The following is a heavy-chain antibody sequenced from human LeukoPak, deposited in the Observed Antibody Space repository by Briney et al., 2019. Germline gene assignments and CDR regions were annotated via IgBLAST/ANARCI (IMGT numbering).Heavy chain of an antibody. D-gene: IGHD3-3*01. Sequence: PSETLSLTCAGYGGSFSGYYWGWIRQPPGKGLEWLGSIYYSGSTYYNPSLKSRVTISVDTSKNQFSLKLSSVTAADTAVYYCARHPIRFLEWLFGWFDPWGQGTLVTVSS. CDR1: GGSFSGYY. V-gene: IGHV4-39*01. J-gene: IGHJ5*02. CDR2: IYYSGST. CDR3: ARHPIRFLEWLFGWFDP.